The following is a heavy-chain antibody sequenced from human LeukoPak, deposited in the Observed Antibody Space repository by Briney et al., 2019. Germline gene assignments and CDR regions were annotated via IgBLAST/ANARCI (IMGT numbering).Heavy chain of an antibody. V-gene: IGHV3-13*01. CDR2: IGTAVTADRT. D-gene: IGHD3-10*02. J-gene: IGHJ6*04. Sequence: PGGSLRLSCAASGFTLSNHDMHWVRHATGKGLEWVSAIGTAVTADRTYYAASVKGRFTISRDNAKNSLYLQMNSLRAEDTAVYYCAELGITMIGGVWGKGTTVTISS. CDR1: GFTLSNHD. CDR3: AELGITMIGGV.